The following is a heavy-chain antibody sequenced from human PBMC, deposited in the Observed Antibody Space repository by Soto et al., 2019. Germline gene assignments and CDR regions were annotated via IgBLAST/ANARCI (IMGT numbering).Heavy chain of an antibody. CDR2: ISYDGSNK. CDR1: GFTFSSYG. J-gene: IGHJ4*02. V-gene: IGHV3-30*18. Sequence: QVQLVESGGGVVQPGRSLRLSCAASGFTFSSYGMHWVRQAPGKGLEWVAVISYDGSNKYYADSVKGRFTISRDNSKNTLYLQMNSLRAEDTAVYYCAKGSSLRYYYDSSGTFDYWGQGTLVTVSS. CDR3: AKGSSLRYYYDSSGTFDY. D-gene: IGHD3-22*01.